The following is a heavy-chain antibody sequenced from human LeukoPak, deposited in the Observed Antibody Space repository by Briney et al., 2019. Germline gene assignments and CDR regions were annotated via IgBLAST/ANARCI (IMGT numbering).Heavy chain of an antibody. D-gene: IGHD6-19*01. Sequence: PSETLSLTCTVFGGSISSYFWSWIRQPPGKGLEWIGYIYYSGSTNYNPSLKSRVTISVDTSKNQFSLRLGSVTAADTAIYYCAGGSGWYNYWGQGTLVTVSS. J-gene: IGHJ4*02. CDR1: GGSISSYF. CDR2: IYYSGST. CDR3: AGGSGWYNY. V-gene: IGHV4-59*01.